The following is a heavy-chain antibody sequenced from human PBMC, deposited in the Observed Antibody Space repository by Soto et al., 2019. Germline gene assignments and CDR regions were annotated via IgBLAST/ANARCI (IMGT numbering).Heavy chain of an antibody. Sequence: ASVKVSCKASGGTFSSYAISWVRQAPGQGLEWMGIINPSGGSTSYAQKFQGRVTMTRDTSTSTVYMELSSLRSEDTAVYYCARVEYYYDSSGDLDPYYYYGMDVWGQGPRSPSP. CDR2: INPSGGST. CDR1: GGTFSSYA. CDR3: ARVEYYYDSSGDLDPYYYYGMDV. J-gene: IGHJ6*02. V-gene: IGHV1-46*01. D-gene: IGHD3-22*01.